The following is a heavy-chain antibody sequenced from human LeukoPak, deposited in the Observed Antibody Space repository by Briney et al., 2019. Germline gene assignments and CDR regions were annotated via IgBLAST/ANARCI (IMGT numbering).Heavy chain of an antibody. CDR2: FYFGEST. CDR3: AIHSYGYEGHEDC. CDR1: GSSISGHY. D-gene: IGHD5-18*01. V-gene: IGHV4-59*11. Sequence: PSETLSLTCSVSGSSISGHYWGWIRQPPGKTLEWIGYFYFGESTNYNPSLKSRVAMAVDTSKNQFSLKLTSVTAADTAVYYCAIHSYGYEGHEDCWGQGLMVTVSS. J-gene: IGHJ4*02.